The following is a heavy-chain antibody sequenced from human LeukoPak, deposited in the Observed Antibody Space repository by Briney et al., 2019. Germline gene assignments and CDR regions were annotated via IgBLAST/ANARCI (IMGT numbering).Heavy chain of an antibody. CDR1: GFTLSSYW. D-gene: IGHD3-16*01. CDR2: MNRDGSEK. Sequence: GGSLRLSCAASGFTLSSYWMSWVRQAPGKGLEWVANMNRDGSEKYYVDSMKGRFTISRDNAKNSVYLQMNSLRVEDTAVYYCARDGGMIRFGGRDVWGQGTTVTVS. J-gene: IGHJ6*02. CDR3: ARDGGMIRFGGRDV. V-gene: IGHV3-7*01.